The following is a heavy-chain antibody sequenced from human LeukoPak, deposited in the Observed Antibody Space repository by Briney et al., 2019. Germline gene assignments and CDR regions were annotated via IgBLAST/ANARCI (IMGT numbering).Heavy chain of an antibody. J-gene: IGHJ3*02. CDR1: GYTFTSYD. V-gene: IGHV1-8*01. CDR2: MNPNSGDT. CDR3: ARGTSWFGEDAFDI. D-gene: IGHD3-10*01. Sequence: VASVKVSCKASGYTFTSYDINWVRQAPGQGLEWMGWMNPNSGDTGYPQKFQGRVTMTRDTSITTAYMELSSLRSEDTAVYFCARGTSWFGEDAFDIWGQGTMVTVSS.